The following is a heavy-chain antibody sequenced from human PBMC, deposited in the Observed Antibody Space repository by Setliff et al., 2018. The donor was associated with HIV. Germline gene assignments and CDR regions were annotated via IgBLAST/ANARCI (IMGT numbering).Heavy chain of an antibody. CDR2: TSHTERS. CDR3: ARGRISSAATRFFYMDV. Sequence: SETLSLTCALYGGSFSGYSWTWIRQSPGKGLEWLGETSHTERSHYNPSLRYRVKISLDTSKNQFSLILRSVTAADTAVYYCARGRISSAATRFFYMDVWANGTTVTVSS. CDR1: GGSFSGYS. V-gene: IGHV4-34*01. J-gene: IGHJ6*03. D-gene: IGHD6-13*01.